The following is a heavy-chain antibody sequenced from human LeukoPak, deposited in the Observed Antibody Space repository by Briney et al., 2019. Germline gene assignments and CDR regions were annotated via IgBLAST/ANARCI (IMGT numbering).Heavy chain of an antibody. Sequence: GASVKVSCKASGYTFTGYYMHWVRQAPGQGLEWMGWINPNSGGTNYAQKFQGRVTMTRDTSISAAYMELSRLRSDDTAVYYCARETVTDVYFDYWGQGTLVTVSS. CDR2: INPNSGGT. D-gene: IGHD4-11*01. V-gene: IGHV1-2*02. CDR3: ARETVTDVYFDY. J-gene: IGHJ4*02. CDR1: GYTFTGYY.